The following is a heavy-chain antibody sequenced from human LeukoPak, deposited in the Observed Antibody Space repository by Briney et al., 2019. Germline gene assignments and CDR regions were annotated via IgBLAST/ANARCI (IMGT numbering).Heavy chain of an antibody. CDR1: GYSISSGYY. CDR2: IYHSGST. J-gene: IGHJ4*02. Sequence: PSETLSLACTVSGYSISSGYYWGWIRQPPGKGLEWIGSIYHSGSTYYNPSLKSRVTISVHTSKNQFSLNLSSVTAADTAVYYCASRKLGNDYWGQGTLVTVSS. D-gene: IGHD7-27*01. CDR3: ASRKLGNDY. V-gene: IGHV4-38-2*02.